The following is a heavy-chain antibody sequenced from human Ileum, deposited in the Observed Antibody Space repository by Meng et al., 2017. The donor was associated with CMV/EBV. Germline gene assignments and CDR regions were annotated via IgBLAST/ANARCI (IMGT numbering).Heavy chain of an antibody. D-gene: IGHD6-13*01. CDR2: TYYRSKWFN. CDR3: VRLTGNSWLDY. V-gene: IGHV6-1*01. J-gene: IGHJ4*02. CDR1: GDSVSSTTVT. Sequence: QVQLQQSGPGLVKTSQTLLLTCAISGDSVSSTTVTWNWIRQSTSRGLEWLGRTYYRSKWFNAYALSVRGRITINPDISKNQLSLQLNSVTPEDTAVYYCVRLTGNSWLDYWGRGTLVTVSS.